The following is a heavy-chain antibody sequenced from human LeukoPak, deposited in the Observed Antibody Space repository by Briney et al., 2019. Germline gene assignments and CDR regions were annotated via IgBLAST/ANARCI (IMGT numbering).Heavy chain of an antibody. Sequence: GGSLRLSCAASGFTFSRYWMHWVRQAPGKGLVWVSGINSDVISTSYADSAKGRFTISRDNAKNTLYLQMNSLRAEDTAVYYCASSSYDSSGYYYSWGQGTLVTVSS. D-gene: IGHD3-22*01. J-gene: IGHJ4*02. CDR1: GFTFSRYW. CDR2: INSDVIST. V-gene: IGHV3-74*01. CDR3: ASSSYDSSGYYYS.